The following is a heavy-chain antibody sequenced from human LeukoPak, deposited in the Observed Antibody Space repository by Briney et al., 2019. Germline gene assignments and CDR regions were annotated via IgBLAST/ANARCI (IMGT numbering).Heavy chain of an antibody. D-gene: IGHD2-15*01. CDR2: INHSGST. CDR1: GGSFSGYY. J-gene: IGHJ6*03. CDR3: RGWTRRRDYYYYYMDV. V-gene: IGHV4-34*01. Sequence: SETLSLTCAVYGGSFSGYYWSWIRQPPGKGLEWIGEINHSGSTNYNPSLKSRVTISVDTSKNQFSLKLSSVTAADTAVYYCRGWTRRRDYYYYYMDVWGKGTTDTVSS.